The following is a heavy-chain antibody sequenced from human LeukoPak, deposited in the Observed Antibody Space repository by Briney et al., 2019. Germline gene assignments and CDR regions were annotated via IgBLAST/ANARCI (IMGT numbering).Heavy chain of an antibody. CDR3: ARDPNGDYIGAFDM. J-gene: IGHJ3*02. D-gene: IGHD4-17*01. V-gene: IGHV3-23*01. CDR2: IHGGGISE. Sequence: GGSLRLSCTASGFTFSAYAMMWVRQAPGKGPEWVSAIHGGGISEFYADSVKGRFRISRDNSKDTLFLQMNSLRAEDTAVYYCARDPNGDYIGAFDMWGPGTMVTVSS. CDR1: GFTFSAYA.